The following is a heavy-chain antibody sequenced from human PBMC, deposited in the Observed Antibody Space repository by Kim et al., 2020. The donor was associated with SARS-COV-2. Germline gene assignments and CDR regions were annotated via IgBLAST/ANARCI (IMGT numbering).Heavy chain of an antibody. V-gene: IGHV4-34*01. J-gene: IGHJ4*02. CDR2: INHSGST. Sequence: SETLSLTCAVYGGSFSGYYWSWIRQPPGKGLEWIGEINHSGSTNYNPSLKSRVTISVDTSKNQFSLKLSSVTAADTAVYYCARGSGYSYGYGDYWGQGTLVTVSS. D-gene: IGHD5-18*01. CDR1: GGSFSGYY. CDR3: ARGSGYSYGYGDY.